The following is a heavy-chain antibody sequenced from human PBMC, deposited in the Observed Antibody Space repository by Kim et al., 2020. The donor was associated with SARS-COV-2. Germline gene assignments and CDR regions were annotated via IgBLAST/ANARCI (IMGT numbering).Heavy chain of an antibody. V-gene: IGHV4-61*02. D-gene: IGHD3-9*01. J-gene: IGHJ4*02. CDR1: GGSISSGSYY. CDR3: ARGQYFDWLLFDY. CDR2: IYTSGST. Sequence: SETLSLTCTVSGGSISSGSYYWSWIRQPAGKGLEWIGRIYTSGSTNYNPSLKSRVTISVDTSKNQFSLKLSSVTAADTAVYYCARGQYFDWLLFDYWGQGTLVTVSS.